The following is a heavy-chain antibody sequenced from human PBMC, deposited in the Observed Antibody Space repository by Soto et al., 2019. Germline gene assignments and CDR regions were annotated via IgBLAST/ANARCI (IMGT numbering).Heavy chain of an antibody. D-gene: IGHD6-19*01. CDR1: GFTFSSYS. CDR3: ARDFPISGWPYYFDY. J-gene: IGHJ4*02. CDR2: ISSSSSYR. V-gene: IGHV3-21*01. Sequence: EVQLVESGGGLVKPGGSLRLSCAASGFTFSSYSMNWVRQAPGKGLEWVSSISSSSSYRYYADSVKGRFTISRDNAKNSLYPQMHSLRAEDTAVYYCARDFPISGWPYYFDYWGQGTLVTVSS.